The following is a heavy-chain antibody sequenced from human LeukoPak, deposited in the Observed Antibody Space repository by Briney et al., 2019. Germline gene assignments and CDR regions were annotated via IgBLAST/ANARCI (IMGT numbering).Heavy chain of an antibody. CDR1: GFTFDDHA. CDR3: ARDKGAG. D-gene: IGHD4/OR15-4a*01. J-gene: IGHJ4*02. CDR2: IYSGGST. V-gene: IGHV3-66*02. Sequence: GGSLRLSCAASGFTFDDHAMHWARQAPGKGLEWVSVIYSGGSTYYADSVKGRFTISRDNSKNTLYLQMNSLRAEDTAVYYCARDKGAGWGQGTLVTVSS.